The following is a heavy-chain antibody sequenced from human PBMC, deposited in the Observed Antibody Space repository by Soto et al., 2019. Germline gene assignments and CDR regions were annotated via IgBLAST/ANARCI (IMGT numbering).Heavy chain of an antibody. CDR3: ARVSTGKNRFQYCSSTSCYVWANWFDP. J-gene: IGHJ5*02. CDR2: ISAYNGNT. D-gene: IGHD2-2*01. V-gene: IGHV1-18*01. CDR1: GYTFTSYG. Sequence: GASVKVSCKASGYTFTSYGISWVRQAPGQGLEWMGWISAYNGNTNYAQKLQGRVTMTTDTSTSTAYMELRSLRSDDAAVYYCARVSTGKNRFQYCSSTSCYVWANWFDPWGQGTLVTVSS.